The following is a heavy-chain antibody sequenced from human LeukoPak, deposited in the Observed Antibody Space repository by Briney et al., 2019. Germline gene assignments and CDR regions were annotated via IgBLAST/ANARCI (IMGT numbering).Heavy chain of an antibody. Sequence: SGTLCLTSAVSGASISAIGYNTGAGPPPPEKRVWWIWDIYYTGSAYYNASLQSRVTISIDMSKKQISLRLNSLTAAHTPMYYCGKSGGYGIIDYWGQGTPVTVS. CDR3: GKSGGYGIIDY. J-gene: IGHJ4*02. CDR2: IYYTGSA. D-gene: IGHD1-26*01. V-gene: IGHV4-39*01. CDR1: GASISAIGYN.